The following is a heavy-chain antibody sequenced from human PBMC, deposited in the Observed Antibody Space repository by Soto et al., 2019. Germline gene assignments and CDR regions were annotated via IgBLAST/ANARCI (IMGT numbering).Heavy chain of an antibody. CDR3: ARDGSGYDFWSGPYFFAY. J-gene: IGHJ4*02. V-gene: IGHV4-59*01. CDR1: GGSISTYY. CDR2: IYYTGRT. Sequence: QVQLQESGPGLVKPSETLSLTCTVSGGSISTYYWSWIRQPPGKGLEWIGYIYYTGRTNYNPSLESRVTKSLDTSKSQFSLKLSSVSAADTAVYYCARDGSGYDFWSGPYFFAYWGPGTLVTVSS. D-gene: IGHD3-3*01.